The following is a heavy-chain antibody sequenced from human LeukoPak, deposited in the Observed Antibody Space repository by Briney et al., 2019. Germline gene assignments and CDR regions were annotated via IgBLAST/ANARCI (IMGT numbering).Heavy chain of an antibody. CDR1: GYTFTGYY. J-gene: IGHJ4*02. CDR3: ARDINAPYSGYSSGWYDY. V-gene: IGHV1-2*02. D-gene: IGHD6-19*01. Sequence: ASVKVSCKASGYTFTGYYMHWVRQAPGQGLEWMGWINPNSGDSNYAQKFQGRVTMTRDTSISTAYMELGRLRSDDTAVYYCARDINAPYSGYSSGWYDYWGQGTLVTVSS. CDR2: INPNSGDS.